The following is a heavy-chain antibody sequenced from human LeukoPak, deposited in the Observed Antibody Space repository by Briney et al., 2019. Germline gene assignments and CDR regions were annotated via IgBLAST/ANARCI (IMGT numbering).Heavy chain of an antibody. D-gene: IGHD3-22*01. V-gene: IGHV1-69*05. CDR1: GGTFSSYA. CDR3: ASSYYDSSGHNFDY. CDR2: IIPIFGTA. Sequence: SVKVSCKASGGTFSSYAISWVRQAPGQGLEWMGGIIPIFGTANYAQKFQGRVTITTDESTSTAYMELSSLRSEDTAVYYCASSYYDSSGHNFDYWGQGTLVTVSS. J-gene: IGHJ4*02.